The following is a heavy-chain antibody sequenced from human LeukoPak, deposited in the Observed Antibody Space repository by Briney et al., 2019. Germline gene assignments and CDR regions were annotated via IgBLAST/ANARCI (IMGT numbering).Heavy chain of an antibody. CDR3: ARDQRCRDSACYSTDFFDS. CDR2: IRGDGGET. J-gene: IGHJ5*01. Sequence: GGSLRLSCVASGFTFRTYWMTWVRQAPGKGLEWVAKIRGDGGETSYGDFVKGRFTISRDNADNSIHLQMTSLRADDSAVYFCARDQRCRDSACYSTDFFDSWGQGTLVSVSS. D-gene: IGHD2-21*02. V-gene: IGHV3-7*01. CDR1: GFTFRTYW.